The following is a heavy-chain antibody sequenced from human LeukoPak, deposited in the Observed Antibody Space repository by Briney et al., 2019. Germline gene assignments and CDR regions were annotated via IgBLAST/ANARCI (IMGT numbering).Heavy chain of an antibody. V-gene: IGHV3-23*01. CDR1: GFTFSTFA. D-gene: IGHD4-23*01. CDR3: ARDAVGTDSRAYYYYYMDV. J-gene: IGHJ6*03. CDR2: IFPSGGEI. Sequence: GGSLRLSCAASGFTFSTFAMIWVRQPPGKGLEWVSSIFPSGGEIHYADSVRGRFTISRDNSKSTLSLQMNSLRAEDTAVYYCARDAVGTDSRAYYYYYMDVWGKGTTVTVSS.